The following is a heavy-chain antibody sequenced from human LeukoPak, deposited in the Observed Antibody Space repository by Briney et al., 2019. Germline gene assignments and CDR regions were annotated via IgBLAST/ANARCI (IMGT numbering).Heavy chain of an antibody. Sequence: GRSLRLSCAASGFTFSSYGMHWVRQAPGKGVEWVAVISYDGSNKYYADSVKGRFTISRDNSKNTLYLQMNSLRAEDTAVYYCARDYSSSLYSFDYWGQGTLVTVSS. J-gene: IGHJ4*02. CDR3: ARDYSSSLYSFDY. V-gene: IGHV3-33*01. D-gene: IGHD6-6*01. CDR1: GFTFSSYG. CDR2: ISYDGSNK.